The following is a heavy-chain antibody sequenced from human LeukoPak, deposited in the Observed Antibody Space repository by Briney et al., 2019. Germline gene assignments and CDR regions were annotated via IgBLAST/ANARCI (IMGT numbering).Heavy chain of an antibody. Sequence: GGSLRLSCAASAFTFTNFWMSWVRQAPGKGLEWVANTNVDGSEKYYVDSVKGRVTISRDNAMNFLYLQLNSLRVDDTAVYYCARDSASCRGCAFDIWGQGTVVTVSS. CDR1: AFTFTNFW. CDR2: TNVDGSEK. V-gene: IGHV3-7*01. D-gene: IGHD2-2*01. J-gene: IGHJ3*02. CDR3: ARDSASCRGCAFDI.